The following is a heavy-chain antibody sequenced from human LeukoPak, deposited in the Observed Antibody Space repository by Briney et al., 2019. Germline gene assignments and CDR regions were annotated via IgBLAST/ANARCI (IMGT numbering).Heavy chain of an antibody. V-gene: IGHV1-69*04. Sequence: SVKVSCKASGGTFSSYAISWVRQAPGQGLEWMGRIIPILGIANYAQKFQGRVTITADKSTSTAYMELSSLRSEDTAAYYCARPTGTTRYGMDVWGQGTTVTVSS. CDR1: GGTFSSYA. CDR3: ARPTGTTRYGMDV. D-gene: IGHD1-1*01. CDR2: IIPILGIA. J-gene: IGHJ6*02.